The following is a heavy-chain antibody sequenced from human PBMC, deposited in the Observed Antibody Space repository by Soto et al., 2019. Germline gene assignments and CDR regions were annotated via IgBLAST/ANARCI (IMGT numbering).Heavy chain of an antibody. CDR2: IIPIFGTA. V-gene: IGHV1-69*13. CDR3: ARDRGGIAAAGTPWFDP. D-gene: IGHD6-13*01. J-gene: IGHJ5*02. Sequence: ASVKVSCKASGGTFSSYAISWVRQAPGQGLEWMGGIIPIFGTANYAQKFQGRVTITADESTSTAYMELSSLRSEDTAVYYCARDRGGIAAAGTPWFDPWGQGTLVTVSS. CDR1: GGTFSSYA.